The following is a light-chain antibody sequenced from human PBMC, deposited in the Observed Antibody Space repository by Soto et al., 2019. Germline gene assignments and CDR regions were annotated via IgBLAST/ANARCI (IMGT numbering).Light chain of an antibody. CDR3: QQYDSSPLFT. CDR1: QSVSSSY. V-gene: IGKV3-20*01. J-gene: IGKJ3*01. CDR2: GAS. Sequence: EIVLTQSPGTLSLSPGERATLSCRASQSVSSSYLAWYQQKPGQTPRLLICGASSSATAIPDRFSGSGSGTDVTLTISRLEPEDVAVYYCQQYDSSPLFTFGPGTKVDIK.